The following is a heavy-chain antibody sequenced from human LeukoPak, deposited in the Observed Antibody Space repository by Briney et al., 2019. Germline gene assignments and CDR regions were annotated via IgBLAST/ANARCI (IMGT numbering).Heavy chain of an antibody. CDR1: GFTFSSYG. D-gene: IGHD6-19*01. J-gene: IGHJ4*02. V-gene: IGHV3-33*01. CDR2: IWYDGSNK. Sequence: GRSLRLSCAASGFTFSSYGMHWVRQAPGKGLEWVAVIWYDGSNKYYADSVKGRFTISRDNSKNTLYLQMNSLRAEDTAAYYCARDGIAVAVPFDYWGQGTLVTVSS. CDR3: ARDGIAVAVPFDY.